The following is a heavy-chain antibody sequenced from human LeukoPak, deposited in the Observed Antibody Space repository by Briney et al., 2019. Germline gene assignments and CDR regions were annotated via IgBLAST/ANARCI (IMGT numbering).Heavy chain of an antibody. CDR3: ARVYCSSTSCYREIDY. Sequence: SVKVSCKASGSTFSSYTISWVRQAPGQGLELMGRMIPILGIANSAQKFQGRVTITADKSTSTAYMELSSLRSEDTAVYYCARVYCSSTSCYREIDYWGQRTLVTVSS. CDR2: MIPILGIA. D-gene: IGHD2-2*02. V-gene: IGHV1-69*02. J-gene: IGHJ4*02. CDR1: GSTFSSYT.